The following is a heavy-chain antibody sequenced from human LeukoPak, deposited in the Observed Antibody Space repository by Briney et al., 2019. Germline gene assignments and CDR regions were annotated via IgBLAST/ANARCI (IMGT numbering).Heavy chain of an antibody. J-gene: IGHJ4*02. Sequence: SETLSLTCAVYGGSFSGYYWSWIRQPPGKGLEWIGEINHSGSTNYNPSLKSRVTISVDTSKNQFSLKLSSVTAADTAVYYCARRRILYYYDSSGYFGWGQGTLVTVSS. D-gene: IGHD3-22*01. CDR1: GGSFSGYY. CDR2: INHSGST. V-gene: IGHV4-34*01. CDR3: ARRRILYYYDSSGYFG.